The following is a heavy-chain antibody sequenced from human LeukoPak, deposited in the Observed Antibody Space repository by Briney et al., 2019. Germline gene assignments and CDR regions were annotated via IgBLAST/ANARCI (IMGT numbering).Heavy chain of an antibody. CDR3: ARDSGFSGTQRGEY. V-gene: IGHV3-30*04. D-gene: IGHD6-6*01. J-gene: IGHJ4*02. Sequence: GGSLRLSCAASGFTFSSYAMHRVRQAPGKGLEWVAVISYDGSNKYYPDSVKGRFTISRDNSKNTLYLQMNSLRAEDTAVYYCARDSGFSGTQRGEYWGQGTLVTVSS. CDR1: GFTFSSYA. CDR2: ISYDGSNK.